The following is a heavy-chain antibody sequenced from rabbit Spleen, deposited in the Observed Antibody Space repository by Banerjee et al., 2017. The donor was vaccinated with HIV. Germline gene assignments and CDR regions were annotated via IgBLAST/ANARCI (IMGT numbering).Heavy chain of an antibody. CDR2: IYVGGSVGT. V-gene: IGHV1S40*01. J-gene: IGHJ4*01. CDR3: TRDDGSGHYIDGYFNL. CDR1: GFDLSSHY. Sequence: QSLEESGGGLVKPEGSLTLTCTASGFDLSSHYICWVRQAPGKGLEWIGCIYVGGSVGTYYASWAKGRFTISKTSSTTVTLRMTSLTAADTATYFCTRDDGSGHYIDGYFNLWGPGTLVTVS. D-gene: IGHD1-1*01.